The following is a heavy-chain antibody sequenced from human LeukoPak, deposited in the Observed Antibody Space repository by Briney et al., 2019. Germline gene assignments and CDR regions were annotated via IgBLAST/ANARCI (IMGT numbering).Heavy chain of an antibody. Sequence: SETLSPTFAYQGGALRCFHLNWVPQPPGKGLEWIGQINHSGSTNYNPSLKSRVTISIDTSKNQFSLKLTSVTAADTAMYYCARRANGPSYWGQGTLVTVSS. J-gene: IGHJ4*02. V-gene: IGHV4-34*01. CDR3: ARRANGPSY. CDR1: GGALRCFH. D-gene: IGHD2-8*01. CDR2: INHSGST.